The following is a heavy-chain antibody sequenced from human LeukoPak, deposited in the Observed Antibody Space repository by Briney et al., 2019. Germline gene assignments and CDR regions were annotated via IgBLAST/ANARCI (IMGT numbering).Heavy chain of an antibody. D-gene: IGHD3-22*01. CDR3: ARDPGFGYYDSTGYFDY. CDR2: IKQDGSEK. V-gene: IGHV3-7*01. CDR1: GFTFSSYW. Sequence: PGGSLRLSCAASGFTFSSYWMNWVRQAPGKGLEWVANIKQDGSEKYYVDSVKGRFTTSRDNAKNSLYLQMNSLRAEDTAVYYCARDPGFGYYDSTGYFDYWGQGTLVTVSS. J-gene: IGHJ4*02.